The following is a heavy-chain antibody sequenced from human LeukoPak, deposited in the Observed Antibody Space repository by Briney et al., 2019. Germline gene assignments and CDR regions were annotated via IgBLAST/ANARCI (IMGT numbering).Heavy chain of an antibody. D-gene: IGHD3-22*01. CDR2: IYYSGST. CDR3: ARDLYIAYYERTGYDAFDI. V-gene: IGHV4-59*01. Sequence: SETLSLTCTVSGGSISGYYWNWIRQPPGKGLEWIGYIYYSGSTNYNPSLKSRVTISVDTSKNQFSLKLRSETAADTAVYFCARDLYIAYYERTGYDAFDIWGQGTMVTVSS. CDR1: GGSISGYY. J-gene: IGHJ3*02.